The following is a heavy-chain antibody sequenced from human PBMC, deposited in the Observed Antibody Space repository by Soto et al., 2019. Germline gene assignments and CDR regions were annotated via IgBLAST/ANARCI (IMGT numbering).Heavy chain of an antibody. Sequence: QVPLVESGGGVVQPGRSLRLSCAASGFTFSSYGMHWVRQAPGKGLEWVAVISYDGSNKYYADSVKGRFTISRDNSKNTLYLQMNSLRAEDTAVYYCAKDKVAALYYYGMDVWGQGTTVTVSS. CDR3: AKDKVAALYYYGMDV. CDR1: GFTFSSYG. D-gene: IGHD6-6*01. J-gene: IGHJ6*02. CDR2: ISYDGSNK. V-gene: IGHV3-30*18.